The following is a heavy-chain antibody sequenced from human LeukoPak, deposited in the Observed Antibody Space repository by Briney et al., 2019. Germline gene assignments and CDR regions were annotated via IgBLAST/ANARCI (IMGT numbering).Heavy chain of an antibody. CDR1: GYTFTGYY. CDR2: INPNSGGT. CDR3: ARGVEMATIPHFGYYYYYMDV. D-gene: IGHD5-24*01. V-gene: IGHV1-2*02. Sequence: GASVKVSCKASGYTFTGYYMHWVRQAPGQGLEWMGWINPNSGGTNYAQKFQGRVTMTRDTSISTAYMELSSLRSEDTAVYYCARGVEMATIPHFGYYYYYMDVWGKGTTVTVSS. J-gene: IGHJ6*03.